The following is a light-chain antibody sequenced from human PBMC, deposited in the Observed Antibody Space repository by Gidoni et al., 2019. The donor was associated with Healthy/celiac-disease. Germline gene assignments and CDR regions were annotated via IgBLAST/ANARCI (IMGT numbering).Light chain of an antibody. V-gene: IGLV2-14*01. CDR2: DVS. Sequence: QSALTQPASASASPGPSITISCTGTSSDVCGYNYLSWYQQHPGKAPKLTIYDVSNRPSGVSTRFSGSKAGNTGSLTSSGLQAEDEADYYCSSYTSSSTPLYVFGTGTKVTVL. CDR1: SSDVCGYNY. CDR3: SSYTSSSTPLYV. J-gene: IGLJ1*01.